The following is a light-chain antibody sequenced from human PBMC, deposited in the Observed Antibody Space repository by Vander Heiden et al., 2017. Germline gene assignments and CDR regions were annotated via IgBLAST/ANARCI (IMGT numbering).Light chain of an antibody. V-gene: IGLV1-40*01. CDR3: QSYDSSLTVV. CDR2: GNS. J-gene: IGLJ2*01. Sequence: QSVLTQPPSESGAPGQRVTIPCTGSSSNIGAGYDVHWYQQLPGTAPKLLIYGNSNRPSGVPDRFSGSKSGTSASLAITGLQAEDEADYYCQSYDSSLTVVFGGGTKLTVL. CDR1: SSNIGAGYD.